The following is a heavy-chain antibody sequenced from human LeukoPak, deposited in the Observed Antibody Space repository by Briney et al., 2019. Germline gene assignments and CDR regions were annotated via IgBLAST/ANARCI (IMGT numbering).Heavy chain of an antibody. D-gene: IGHD3-10*01. J-gene: IGHJ4*02. CDR1: GYSISSGYY. CDR2: IYHSGST. Sequence: SETLSLTCTVSGYSISSGYYWGWIRQPPGKGLEWIGSIYHSGSTYYNPSLKSRVTISVDTSKNQFSLKLSSVTAADTAVYYCARDLRYYYGSGSYNYWGQGTLVTVSS. V-gene: IGHV4-38-2*02. CDR3: ARDLRYYYGSGSYNY.